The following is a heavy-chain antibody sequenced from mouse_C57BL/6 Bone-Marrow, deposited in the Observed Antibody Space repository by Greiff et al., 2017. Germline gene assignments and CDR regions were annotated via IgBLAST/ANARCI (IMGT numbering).Heavy chain of an antibody. CDR2: ISNLGYSI. J-gene: IGHJ3*01. D-gene: IGHD2-2*01. V-gene: IGHV5-15*01. Sequence: EVQVVESGGGLVQPGGSLKLSCAASGFTFSDYGMAWVRQAPRKGPEWVGFISNLGYSIYYADTVTGRVTISRENAKNTLYLAMSSLKSEDTAMYFCARRGYDPWFAYWGQGTLVTVSA. CDR1: GFTFSDYG. CDR3: ARRGYDPWFAY.